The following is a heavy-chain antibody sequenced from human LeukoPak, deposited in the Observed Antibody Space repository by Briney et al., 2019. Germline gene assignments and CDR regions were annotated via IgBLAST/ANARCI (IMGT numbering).Heavy chain of an antibody. CDR1: GYTFTGYY. CDR2: INPNSGGT. V-gene: IGHV1-2*06. D-gene: IGHD3-10*01. J-gene: IGHJ4*02. Sequence: ASVKVSCKASGYTFTGYYMHWVRQAPGQGLEWMGRINPNSGGTNYAQKFQGRVTMTRDTSISTAYMELSRLRSDDTAVYDCARVVRYGSGRFSGDYWGQGTLVTVSS. CDR3: ARVVRYGSGRFSGDY.